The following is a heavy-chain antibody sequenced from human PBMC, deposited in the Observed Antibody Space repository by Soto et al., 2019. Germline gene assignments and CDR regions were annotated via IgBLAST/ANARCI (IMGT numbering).Heavy chain of an antibody. Sequence: RSLTSSVSGESIRSYPLNWLRPPSGKGLEWLGRVYRGTSNYNPSLKSRLIMSLDTSKNQFSLNLRSVTAADTAVYYCARESLKETITMTVVIDHWGQGTQVTVSS. J-gene: IGHJ4*02. CDR2: VYRGTS. CDR1: GESIRSYP. D-gene: IGHD3-22*01. V-gene: IGHV4-4*07. CDR3: ARESLKETITMTVVIDH.